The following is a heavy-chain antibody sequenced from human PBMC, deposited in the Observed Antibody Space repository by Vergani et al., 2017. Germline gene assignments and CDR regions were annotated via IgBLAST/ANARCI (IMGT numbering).Heavy chain of an antibody. CDR3: ARDREMATIFHYYYYMDV. D-gene: IGHD5-24*01. V-gene: IGHV1-46*01. CDR1: GYTFTSYY. Sequence: QVQLVQSGAEVKKPGASVKVSCKASGYTFTSYYMHWVRQAPGQGLEWMGIINPSGGSTSYAQKFQGRVTMTRATSTSTVYMELSSLRSEDTAVYYCARDREMATIFHYYYYMDVWGKGP. J-gene: IGHJ6*03. CDR2: INPSGGST.